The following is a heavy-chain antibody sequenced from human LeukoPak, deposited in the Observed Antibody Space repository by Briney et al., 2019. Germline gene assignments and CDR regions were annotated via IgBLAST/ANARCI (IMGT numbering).Heavy chain of an antibody. CDR2: IYHSGTT. Sequence: SETLSLTCTVSSAFIRGGGVYWSWIRQPPGKGLEWIGYIYHSGTTYYSPSLKSRVTISIDTSKNQFSLKLRSVTAADTAVYYCAREQMPPGGYCSGTSCHGDWYFDLWGRGTLVTVSS. D-gene: IGHD2-2*01. J-gene: IGHJ2*01. CDR1: SAFIRGGGVY. CDR3: AREQMPPGGYCSGTSCHGDWYFDL. V-gene: IGHV4-30-2*01.